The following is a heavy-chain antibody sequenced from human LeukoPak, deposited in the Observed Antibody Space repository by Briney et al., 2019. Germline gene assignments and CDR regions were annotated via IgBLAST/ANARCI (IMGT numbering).Heavy chain of an antibody. CDR1: GYTFTGYY. Sequence: ASVKVSCKASGYTFTGYYMRWVRQAPGQGLEWMGWFNPNSGGTNYAQKFQGRVTMSRDTSISTAYMELSRLRSDDTAVYYCARVDTVVVPAGITWFDPWGQGTLVTVSS. D-gene: IGHD2-2*02. V-gene: IGHV1-2*02. J-gene: IGHJ5*02. CDR2: FNPNSGGT. CDR3: ARVDTVVVPAGITWFDP.